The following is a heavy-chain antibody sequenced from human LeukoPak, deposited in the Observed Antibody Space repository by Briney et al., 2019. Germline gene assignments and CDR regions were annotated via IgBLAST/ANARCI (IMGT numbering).Heavy chain of an antibody. J-gene: IGHJ5*02. CDR1: GYTFTSYY. Sequence: SVKVSCKASGYTFTSYYMHWVRQAPGQGLEWMGGIIPIFGTANYAQKFQGRVTITADESTSTAYMELSSLRSEDTAVYYCARSLYSSSLSNWFDPWGQGTLVTVSS. CDR2: IIPIFGTA. D-gene: IGHD6-13*01. V-gene: IGHV1-69*13. CDR3: ARSLYSSSLSNWFDP.